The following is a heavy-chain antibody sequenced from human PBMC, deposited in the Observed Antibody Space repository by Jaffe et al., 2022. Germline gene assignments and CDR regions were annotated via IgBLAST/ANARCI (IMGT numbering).Heavy chain of an antibody. Sequence: QLQLQESGPGLVKPSETLSLTCTVSGGSISSSSYYWGWIRQPPGKGLEWIGSIYYSGSTYYNPSLKSRVTISVDTSKNQFSLKLSSVTAADTAVYYCACIVVPAARLYYYYYMDVWGKGTTVTVSS. CDR1: GGSISSSSYY. CDR2: IYYSGST. CDR3: ACIVVPAARLYYYYYMDV. V-gene: IGHV4-39*01. J-gene: IGHJ6*03. D-gene: IGHD2-2*01.